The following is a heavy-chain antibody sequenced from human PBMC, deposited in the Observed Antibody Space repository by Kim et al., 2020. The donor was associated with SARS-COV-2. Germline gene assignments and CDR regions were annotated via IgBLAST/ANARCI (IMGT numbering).Heavy chain of an antibody. J-gene: IGHJ4*02. CDR3: ARLTGATSYSDY. Sequence: ASVKVSCKVSGYNFITYAIRWVRQAPGQRPEWMGWINTAKGDTKYSQNFQGRVSITSDTSASTAYMDLSSLTSEDTAVYYCARLTGATSYSDYWGQGTLV. CDR1: GYNFITYA. V-gene: IGHV1-3*04. CDR2: INTAKGDT. D-gene: IGHD1-26*01.